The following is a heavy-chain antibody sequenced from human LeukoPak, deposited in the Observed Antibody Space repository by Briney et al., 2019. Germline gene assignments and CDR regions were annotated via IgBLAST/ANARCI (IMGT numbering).Heavy chain of an antibody. CDR2: IYYSGST. CDR1: GGSISSYY. V-gene: IGHV4-59*01. J-gene: IGHJ6*02. Sequence: SETLSLTCTVSGGSISSYYWSWIRQPPGKGLEWIGYIYYSGSTNYNPSLKSRVTISVDTSKNQFSLKLSSVTAADTAVYYCARAQYSSSWLDVWGQGTAVTISS. CDR3: ARAQYSSSWLDV. D-gene: IGHD6-13*01.